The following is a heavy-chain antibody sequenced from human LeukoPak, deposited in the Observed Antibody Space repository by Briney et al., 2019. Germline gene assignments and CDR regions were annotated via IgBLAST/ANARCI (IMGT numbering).Heavy chain of an antibody. J-gene: IGHJ5*02. V-gene: IGHV4-34*01. CDR3: ARTVEMATIRRAGWFDP. CDR1: GGSFSGYY. Sequence: SETLSLTCAVYGGSFSGYYWSWIRQPPGKGLEWIAEINHSGSTNYNPSLKSRVTISVDTSKNQFSLKLSSVTAADTAVYYCARTVEMATIRRAGWFDPWGQGTLVTVSS. D-gene: IGHD5-24*01. CDR2: INHSGST.